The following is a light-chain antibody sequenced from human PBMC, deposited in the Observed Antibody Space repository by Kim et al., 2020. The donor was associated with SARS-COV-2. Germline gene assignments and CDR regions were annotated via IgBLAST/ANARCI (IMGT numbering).Light chain of an antibody. CDR2: QGK. CDR1: KLGDKY. Sequence: VAPGQTASIICSGDKLGDKYASWYQQKPGQSPVVVIYQGKNRPSGIPERFSGSSSGNTATLTISETQAMDEADYYCQAWDSNTVVFGGGTQLTVL. CDR3: QAWDSNTVV. J-gene: IGLJ2*01. V-gene: IGLV3-1*01.